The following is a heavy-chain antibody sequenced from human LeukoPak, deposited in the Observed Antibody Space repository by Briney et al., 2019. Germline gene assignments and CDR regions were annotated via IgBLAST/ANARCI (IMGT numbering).Heavy chain of an antibody. CDR1: GGSIRSSSHY. J-gene: IGHJ6*03. V-gene: IGHV4-39*07. D-gene: IGHD3-10*01. Sequence: SETLSLTCTVSGGSIRSSSHYWGWIRQPPGKGLEWIGSIYYSGSTYYNPSLKSRVTISVDTSKNKFSLKLSSVTAADTAVYYCARELRYYYGSGSYYNTSGYYYYYMDVWGKGTTVTVSS. CDR2: IYYSGST. CDR3: ARELRYYYGSGSYYNTSGYYYYYMDV.